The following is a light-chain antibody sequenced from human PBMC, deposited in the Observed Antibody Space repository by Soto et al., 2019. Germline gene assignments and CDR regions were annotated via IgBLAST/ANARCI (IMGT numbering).Light chain of an antibody. V-gene: IGKV3-11*01. CDR2: DAS. CDR1: QSVSTY. CDR3: QQSSNWPGT. J-gene: IGKJ2*01. Sequence: EIVVTQSPATLSLSPGERATLSCRASQSVSTYVAWFQHKLGQAPRLLIYDASYRAIGVPARFSGGGSGTDFTLTISSLEPEDFAVYYCQQSSNWPGTFGRGTKLDIK.